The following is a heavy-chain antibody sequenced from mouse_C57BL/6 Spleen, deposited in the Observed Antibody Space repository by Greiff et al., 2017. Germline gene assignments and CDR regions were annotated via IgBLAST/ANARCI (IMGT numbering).Heavy chain of an antibody. D-gene: IGHD2-4*01. CDR3: ARRGEYDYDRICYYAMDY. CDR2: INPSNGGT. Sequence: QVQLQQPGTELVKPGASVKLSCKASGYTFTSYWMHWVKQRPGQGLEWIGNINPSNGGTNYNEKFKSKATLTVDKSSSTAYMQLSSLTSEDSAVYYCARRGEYDYDRICYYAMDYWGQGTSVTVSS. V-gene: IGHV1-53*01. J-gene: IGHJ4*01. CDR1: GYTFTSYW.